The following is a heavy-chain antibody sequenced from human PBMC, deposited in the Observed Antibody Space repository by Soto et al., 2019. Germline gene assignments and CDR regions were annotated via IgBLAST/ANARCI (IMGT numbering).Heavy chain of an antibody. V-gene: IGHV4-59*08. CDR2: IYYSGST. J-gene: IGHJ4*02. Sequence: TLPVTRSVAGGKISSYYWRWIMKHPVNGLEWIGYIYYSGSTNYNPSLKSRVTISVDTSKNQFSLKLSSVTAADTAVYYCSIGRTERLGSWLAPPPDYLVQGTLV. CDR3: SIGRTERLGSWLAPPPDY. CDR1: GGKISSYY. D-gene: IGHD6-19*01.